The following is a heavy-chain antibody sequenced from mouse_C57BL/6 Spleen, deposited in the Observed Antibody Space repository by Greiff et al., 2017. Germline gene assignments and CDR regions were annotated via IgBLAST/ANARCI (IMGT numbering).Heavy chain of an antibody. CDR3: ARYSSGYDAMDY. J-gene: IGHJ4*01. CDR2: IYPRSGNT. Sequence: VQLQQSGAELARPGASVKLSCKASGYTFTSYGISWVKQRTGQGLEWIGEIYPRSGNTYYNEKFKGKATLTADKSSSTAYMELRSLTSEDSAVYFCARYSSGYDAMDYWGQGTSVTVSS. CDR1: GYTFTSYG. D-gene: IGHD3-2*02. V-gene: IGHV1-81*01.